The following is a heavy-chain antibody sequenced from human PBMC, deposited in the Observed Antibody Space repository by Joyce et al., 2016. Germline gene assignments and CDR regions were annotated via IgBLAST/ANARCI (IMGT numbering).Heavy chain of an antibody. J-gene: IGHJ4*02. D-gene: IGHD1-14*01. CDR3: ARHQKPDLGDI. V-gene: IGHV5-51*01. CDR2: ISPGDSET. Sequence: EVQLVQSGPEVKKPGESLKISCKGSGYRFSSYWIGWVRQMPGKGLEWMGIISPGDSETKYSPSFQGQVSFSVDKSTNTAYLQWSSLKASDTAMYYCARHQKPDLGDIWGQGTLVIVSS. CDR1: GYRFSSYW.